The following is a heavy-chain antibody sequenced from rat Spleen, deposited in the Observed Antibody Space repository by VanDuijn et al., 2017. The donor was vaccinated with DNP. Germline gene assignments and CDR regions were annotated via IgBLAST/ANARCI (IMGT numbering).Heavy chain of an antibody. Sequence: EVQLVQSGGGLVQPGGSLKLSCAASGFTFSNYNMAWVRQAPTEGLEWVASISTSGGTTYYRDSVRGRFTVSRDNAKTTLYLQMDSLRSEDAAAYYCTRRREPSGCFDFWGPGTIVTVSS. J-gene: IGHJ1*01. V-gene: IGHV5-25*01. D-gene: IGHD4-3*01. CDR3: TRRREPSGCFDF. CDR2: ISTSGGTT. CDR1: GFTFSNYN.